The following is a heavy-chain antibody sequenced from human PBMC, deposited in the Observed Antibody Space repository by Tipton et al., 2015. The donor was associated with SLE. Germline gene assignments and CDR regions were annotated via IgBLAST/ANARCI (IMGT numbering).Heavy chain of an antibody. V-gene: IGHV3-7*01. CDR2: IDQDGSEK. D-gene: IGHD3-16*01. CDR3: ARHDEEPRSFDF. J-gene: IGHJ4*02. Sequence: SLRLSCVGSGFTFSRYWMTWVRQAPGKGLEWVANIDQDGSEKFYVDSVKGRFTVSRDNAKKSLYLQMNSLRGEDTAVYYCARHDEEPRSFDFWGQGTLVTVSS. CDR1: GFTFSRYW.